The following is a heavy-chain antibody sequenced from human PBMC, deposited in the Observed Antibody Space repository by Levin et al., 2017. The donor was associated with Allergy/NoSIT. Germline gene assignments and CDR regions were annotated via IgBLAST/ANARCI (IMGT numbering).Heavy chain of an antibody. CDR1: GFTFRNYW. Sequence: GGSLRLSCAASGFTFRNYWMHWVRQAPGKGLVWVSHINSDGTSTNYADCVKGRFTISRDNAKNTLYLQMNSLRAEDTAVYYCARESHGSGSYGDWGPGTLVTVSS. CDR2: INSDGTST. V-gene: IGHV3-74*01. D-gene: IGHD3-10*01. CDR3: ARESHGSGSYGD. J-gene: IGHJ4*02.